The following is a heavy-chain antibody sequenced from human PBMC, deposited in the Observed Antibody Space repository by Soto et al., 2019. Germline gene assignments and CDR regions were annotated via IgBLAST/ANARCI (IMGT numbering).Heavy chain of an antibody. CDR3: ARDVSHDYVWGSHRQRYFDY. V-gene: IGHV3-30-3*01. J-gene: IGHJ4*02. CDR1: GFTFSSYA. Sequence: GGSLRLSCAASGFTFSSYAMHWVRQAPGKGLEWVAVISYDGSNKYYADSVKGRFTISRDNPKNTLYLQMNSLRAEDTAVYYWARDVSHDYVWGSHRQRYFDYWGQGTLVTVSS. CDR2: ISYDGSNK. D-gene: IGHD3-16*02.